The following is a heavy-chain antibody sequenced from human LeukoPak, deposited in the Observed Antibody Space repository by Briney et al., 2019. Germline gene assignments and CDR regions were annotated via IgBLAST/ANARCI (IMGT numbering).Heavy chain of an antibody. D-gene: IGHD3-22*01. J-gene: IGHJ4*02. CDR3: ARADYYYDSSGYPQHYDY. V-gene: IGHV3-33*01. CDR2: IWYDGSNK. Sequence: GGSLRLSCAASGFTFSTYGMHWVRQAPGKGLEWLTDIWYDGSNKYYTDSVKGRFTISRDNSKNTLYLQMNSLRAEDTAVYYCARADYYYDSSGYPQHYDYWGQGTLVTASS. CDR1: GFTFSTYG.